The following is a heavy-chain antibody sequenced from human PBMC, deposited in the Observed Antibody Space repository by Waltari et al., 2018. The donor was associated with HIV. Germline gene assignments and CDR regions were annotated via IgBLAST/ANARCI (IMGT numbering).Heavy chain of an antibody. CDR1: GYTFTSYD. Sequence: QVQLVQSGAEVKKTGASVKVSCKASGYTFTSYDINWVRQATGPGLEWMGWMNPNSGTTGYAQKFQGRVTMTRNTSIRTAYMELSSLRSEDTAVYYCARVRRSGSYRKYYYGMDVWGQGTTVTVSS. J-gene: IGHJ6*02. CDR2: MNPNSGTT. CDR3: ARVRRSGSYRKYYYGMDV. D-gene: IGHD1-26*01. V-gene: IGHV1-8*01.